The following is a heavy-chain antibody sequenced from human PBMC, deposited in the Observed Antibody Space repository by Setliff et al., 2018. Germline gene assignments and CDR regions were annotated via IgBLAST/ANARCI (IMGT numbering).Heavy chain of an antibody. CDR1: GESFSGHY. J-gene: IGHJ6*03. CDR3: AREGVDTRSSTDYRYYMDV. D-gene: IGHD5-18*01. Sequence: PSETLSLTCAVYGESFSGHYWSWIRQPPGKGLEWIGEINHSGSTNYNPSLKSRVTITVDTSKNQFSLKLSSVAAADTAVYYCAREGVDTRSSTDYRYYMDVWGKGTTVTVSS. CDR2: INHSGST. V-gene: IGHV4-34*01.